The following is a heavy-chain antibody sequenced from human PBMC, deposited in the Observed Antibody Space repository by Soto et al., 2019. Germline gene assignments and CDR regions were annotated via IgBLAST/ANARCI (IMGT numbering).Heavy chain of an antibody. CDR3: ARAHSITVAGLGY. CDR2: ISTYNGNT. J-gene: IGHJ4*02. Sequence: QVQLVQSGAEVKKPGASVRVSCKASGYTFTNYGISWMRQAPGQGLEWMGWISTYNGNTNYAPKFQGRVTMTRDTATSTAHMDLRSPSADDTAAYCCARAHSITVAGLGYGGQGTLVTVSS. V-gene: IGHV1-18*04. CDR1: GYTFTNYG. D-gene: IGHD6-19*01.